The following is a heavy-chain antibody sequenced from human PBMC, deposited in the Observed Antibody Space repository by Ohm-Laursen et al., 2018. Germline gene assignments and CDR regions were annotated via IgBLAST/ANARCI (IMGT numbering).Heavy chain of an antibody. V-gene: IGHV4-34*01. CDR3: ARDLIAYCPTTSCDNFGMDV. CDR2: INHSGST. D-gene: IGHD2-2*01. Sequence: SDTLSLTCAVYGGSFSGYYWSWIRQPPGKGLEWIGYINHSGSTNYNPSLKSRLTISVDTSKNQFSLKLTSVTAADTAVYYCARDLIAYCPTTSCDNFGMDVWGQGTTVTVSS. CDR1: GGSFSGYY. J-gene: IGHJ6*02.